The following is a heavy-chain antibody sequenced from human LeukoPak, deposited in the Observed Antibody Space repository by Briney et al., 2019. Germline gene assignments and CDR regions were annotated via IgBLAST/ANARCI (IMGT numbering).Heavy chain of an antibody. Sequence: GGSLRLSCAASGFTFSSYWMSWVRQAPGKGLEWVANIKQDGSEKYYVDSVKGRFTISRDNAKNSLYLQMNSLRAEDTAVYYCARSGGYDFWSGYLDYWGKGTLVTVSS. CDR3: ARSGGYDFWSGYLDY. D-gene: IGHD3-3*01. CDR2: IKQDGSEK. V-gene: IGHV3-7*01. J-gene: IGHJ4*02. CDR1: GFTFSSYW.